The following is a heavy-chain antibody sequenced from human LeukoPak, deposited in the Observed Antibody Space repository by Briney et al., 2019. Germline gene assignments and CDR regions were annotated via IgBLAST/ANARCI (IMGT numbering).Heavy chain of an antibody. J-gene: IGHJ4*02. V-gene: IGHV1-3*01. CDR2: INAGNGNT. CDR3: ARDAWRARVGATIFDY. Sequence: ASVKVSCKASGYTFTSYAIHWVRQAPGQRLEWMGWINAGNGNTKYSQKFQGRVTITRDTSASTAYMELSSLRSEDTAVYYCARDAWRARVGATIFDYWGQGTLVTVSS. CDR1: GYTFTSYA. D-gene: IGHD1-26*01.